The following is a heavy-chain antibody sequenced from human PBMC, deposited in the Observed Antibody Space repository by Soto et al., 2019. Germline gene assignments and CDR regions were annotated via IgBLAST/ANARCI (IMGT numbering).Heavy chain of an antibody. D-gene: IGHD3-10*01. CDR1: GFPFISHT. CDR3: ARVGRYLSESTESH. V-gene: IGHV3-21*01. CDR2: LSSKSAYI. J-gene: IGHJ4*02. Sequence: EVQLVESGGGLVKPGESLTLSCVASGFPFISHTMSWIRQAPGKGLEWVSSLSSKSAYIYYTESVRGRFNVSRDNAKNSLFLQMNSLRVEDTGVYYCARVGRYLSESTESHSGRGTLVIVSS.